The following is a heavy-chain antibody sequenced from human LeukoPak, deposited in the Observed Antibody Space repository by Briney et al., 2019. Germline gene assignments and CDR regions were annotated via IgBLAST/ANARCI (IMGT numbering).Heavy chain of an antibody. CDR3: ARGGVTNYFDY. D-gene: IGHD3-10*01. CDR1: GGSISSYY. Sequence: SETLSLTCTVSGGSISSYYWSWIRPPPGKGLEWIGYIYYSGSTNYNPSLKSRVTISVDTSKNQFSLKLSSVTAADTAVYYCARGGVTNYFDYWGQGTLVTVSS. CDR2: IYYSGST. J-gene: IGHJ4*02. V-gene: IGHV4-59*01.